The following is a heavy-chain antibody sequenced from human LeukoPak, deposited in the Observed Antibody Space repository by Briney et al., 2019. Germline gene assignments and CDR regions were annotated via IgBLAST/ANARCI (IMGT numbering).Heavy chain of an antibody. J-gene: IGHJ4*02. Sequence: GGSLRLTCAASGFTFNNCAMSWVRQAPGKGLEWVSAISGSSGSTYYADSVKGRFTISRDNSKNTLYLQMNSLRAEDTAVYYCAKDSTRLTAVGYFDYWGQGTLVTVSS. CDR2: ISGSSGST. CDR1: GFTFNNCA. D-gene: IGHD6-13*01. V-gene: IGHV3-23*01. CDR3: AKDSTRLTAVGYFDY.